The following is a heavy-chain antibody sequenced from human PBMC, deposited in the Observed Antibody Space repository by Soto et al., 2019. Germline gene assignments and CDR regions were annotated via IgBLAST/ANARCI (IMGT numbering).Heavy chain of an antibody. CDR3: AKERVVRGVTDY. CDR2: ISYDGSNK. CDR1: GFTFSGYG. Sequence: QVPLVESGGVVVQPGRSLRLACAASGFTFSGYGMHWVRQAPGKGLEWVAVISYDGSNKYYGESVKGRFTISRDNSKNTLYLEMNSLRAEDTAVYYCAKERVVRGVTDYWGQGTLVTVSS. V-gene: IGHV3-30*18. J-gene: IGHJ4*02. D-gene: IGHD3-10*01.